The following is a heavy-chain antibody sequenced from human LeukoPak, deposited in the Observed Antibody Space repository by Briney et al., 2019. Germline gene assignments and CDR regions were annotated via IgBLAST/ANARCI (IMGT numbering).Heavy chain of an antibody. D-gene: IGHD4-17*01. CDR3: ARPSDYADFQD. J-gene: IGHJ1*01. CDR2: IYPNGRT. CDR1: SGSISSSNYY. V-gene: IGHV4-61*02. Sequence: SETLSLTCTVSSGSISSSNYYWSWIRQPAGTGLEWIGRIYPNGRTQYNPSLQSRVTIGLDNPKKQFSLKLTSVTAADTAVYYCARPSDYADFQDWGQGTLVTVSS.